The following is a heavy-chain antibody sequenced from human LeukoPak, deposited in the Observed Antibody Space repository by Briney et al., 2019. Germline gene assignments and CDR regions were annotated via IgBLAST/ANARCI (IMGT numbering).Heavy chain of an antibody. D-gene: IGHD3-16*01. V-gene: IGHV3-33*01. CDR1: GFTFSSYG. CDR3: ARSVGGHFDY. CDR2: IWYDGSNK. J-gene: IGHJ4*02. Sequence: GGSLRLSCAASGFTFSSYGMHWVRQAPGKGLEWVAVIWYDGSNKYYADSVKGRFTISRDNAKNSLSLQMNSLRDEDTAVYYCARSVGGHFDYWGQGMLVTVSS.